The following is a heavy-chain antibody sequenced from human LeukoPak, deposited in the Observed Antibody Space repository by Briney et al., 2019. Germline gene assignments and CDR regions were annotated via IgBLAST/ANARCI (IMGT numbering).Heavy chain of an antibody. V-gene: IGHV4-30-4*01. J-gene: IGHJ5*02. D-gene: IGHD4-17*01. CDR1: GGCISSGDYY. CDR3: ARALYSMTTVTTEYWFDH. CDR2: IYYSGST. Sequence: SETLSLTCTVSGGCISSGDYYWRWIRQPPGKGLEWIGYIYYSGSTYYNPSLQSRVIISVDTSKNQFSLKLTSVTAADTAVYYCARALYSMTTVTTEYWFDHWGQGTLVTVSS.